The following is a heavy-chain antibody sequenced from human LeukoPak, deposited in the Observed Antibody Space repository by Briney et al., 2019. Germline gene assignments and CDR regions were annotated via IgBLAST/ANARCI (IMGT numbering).Heavy chain of an antibody. V-gene: IGHV3-33*05. CDR2: ISYDGSNK. CDR1: GFTFSSYG. Sequence: GGSLRLSCAASGFTFSSYGMHWVRQAPGRGLEWVAVISYDGSNKYYEDSVKGRFTISRDNSKNTLYLQMNSLRAEDTAVYYCAKEIWFGELYWFDPWGQGTLVTVSS. CDR3: AKEIWFGELYWFDP. D-gene: IGHD3-10*01. J-gene: IGHJ5*02.